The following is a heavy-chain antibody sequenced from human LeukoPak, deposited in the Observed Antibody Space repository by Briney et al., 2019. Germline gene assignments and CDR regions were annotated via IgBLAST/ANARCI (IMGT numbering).Heavy chain of an antibody. V-gene: IGHV3-23*01. J-gene: IGHJ5*02. CDR2: ISGSGGTT. Sequence: GGSLRLSCLTSGFTFSTNAMSWVRQAPGKGLEWVSAISGSGGTTYYADSVKGRFTISRDNSKNTLYLQMNSLRAEDTAVYYCATSTDYNWFDPWGQGTLVTVSS. CDR3: ATSTDYNWFDP. CDR1: GFTFSTNA. D-gene: IGHD2-2*01.